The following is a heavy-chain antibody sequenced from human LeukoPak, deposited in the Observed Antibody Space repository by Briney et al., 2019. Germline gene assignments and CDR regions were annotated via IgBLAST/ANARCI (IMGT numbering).Heavy chain of an antibody. CDR2: ISPNSGDT. Sequence: EASVKVSCKASGYTFTGYYVHWVRQAPGQGLEWMGRISPNSGDTNYAQKFQGRVTMTRDTSISTAYMELSRLRSDDTAVYYCARDYCGGDCFPDYWGQGTLVTVSS. V-gene: IGHV1-2*06. D-gene: IGHD2-21*02. CDR1: GYTFTGYY. J-gene: IGHJ4*02. CDR3: ARDYCGGDCFPDY.